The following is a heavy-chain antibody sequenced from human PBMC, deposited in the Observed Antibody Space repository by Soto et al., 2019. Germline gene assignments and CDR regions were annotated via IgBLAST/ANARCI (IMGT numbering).Heavy chain of an antibody. Sequence: DVQLLESGGGLVQPGGSLRLSCAASGFTFSSCGMSWVRQAPGKGLEWVSAISGSGDSSYYADSVKGRFTISRDNSKTTLYLQMNILGAEDTAVYYCAKEDVVPPAMAGWVVRIHDCWGQGTLVTVSS. CDR2: ISGSGDSS. D-gene: IGHD2-2*01. V-gene: IGHV3-23*01. CDR1: GFTFSSCG. CDR3: AKEDVVPPAMAGWVVRIHDC. J-gene: IGHJ4*02.